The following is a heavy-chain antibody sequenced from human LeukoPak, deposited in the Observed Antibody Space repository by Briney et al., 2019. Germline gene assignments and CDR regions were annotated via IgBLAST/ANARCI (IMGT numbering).Heavy chain of an antibody. D-gene: IGHD3-3*01. CDR1: GGSISSYY. Sequence: SETLSLTCTVSGGSISSYYWSWIRQPPGKGLEWIGYIYYSGSTNYNPSLKSRVTISVDTSKNQFSLKLGSVTAADTAVYYCARGIRYYDFWSGQGYYYYYMDVWGKGTTVTVSS. J-gene: IGHJ6*03. V-gene: IGHV4-59*01. CDR2: IYYSGST. CDR3: ARGIRYYDFWSGQGYYYYYMDV.